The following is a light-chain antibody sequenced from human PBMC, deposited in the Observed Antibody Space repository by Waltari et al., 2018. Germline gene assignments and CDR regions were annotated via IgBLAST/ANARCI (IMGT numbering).Light chain of an antibody. V-gene: IGKV3-20*01. CDR2: ASS. Sequence: EVVLTQSPGTLSLSPGERATLSCRASHSISSSYLAWYQHKTGQAPMLLISASSSRAPGIPDRFSCSGSGTDFTLTISRLEPEDFAVYYCQQYGNSPPFSLGPGTKVDIK. CDR3: QQYGNSPPFS. J-gene: IGKJ3*01. CDR1: HSISSSY.